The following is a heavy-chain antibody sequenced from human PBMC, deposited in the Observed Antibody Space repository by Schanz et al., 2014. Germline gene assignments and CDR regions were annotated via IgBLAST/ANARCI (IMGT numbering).Heavy chain of an antibody. CDR3: XXVVRSDYLSELDF. CDR1: GYFFSSYG. V-gene: IGHV1-18*01. CDR2: ISPYNGNT. D-gene: IGHD4-17*01. J-gene: IGHJ4*02. Sequence: QVQLVQSEAAVKKPGASVKVSCKASGYFFSSYGISWVRQAPGQGLEWMGWISPYNGNTKYAEKLEDRVTMTTDXXXXXXXXXXXXXXXXXXXXXXXXXVVRSDYLSELDFWGQGTQVIVSS.